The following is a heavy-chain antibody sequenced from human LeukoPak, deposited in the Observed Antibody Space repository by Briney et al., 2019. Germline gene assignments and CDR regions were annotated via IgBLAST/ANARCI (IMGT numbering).Heavy chain of an antibody. CDR3: ALVTSGNWWFDP. CDR2: INPDTGVT. Sequence: ASVKVSCKTSEHIFTIYHIRWVRQAPGQGLEWMAWINPDTGVTKYAQDLQGRVTVARDTSLTTTYMELSTLTSDDTAVYYCALVTSGNWWFDPWGPGTLVTVSS. V-gene: IGHV1-2*02. CDR1: EHIFTIYH. D-gene: IGHD2-21*02. J-gene: IGHJ5*02.